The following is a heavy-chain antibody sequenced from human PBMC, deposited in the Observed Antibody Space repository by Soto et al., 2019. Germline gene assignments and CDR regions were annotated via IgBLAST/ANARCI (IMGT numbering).Heavy chain of an antibody. J-gene: IGHJ6*03. D-gene: IGHD3-3*01. Sequence: PGESLKNSCKCSGYSFISYWIGWVRQMPGKGLEWMGIICPGDSDTRYSPSFQGQVTISADKSISTAYLQWSSLKASDTAMYYCARHSYDFWSGYYTGDYYYYYMDVWGKGTTVTVSS. CDR1: GYSFISYW. V-gene: IGHV5-51*01. CDR2: ICPGDSDT. CDR3: ARHSYDFWSGYYTGDYYYYYMDV.